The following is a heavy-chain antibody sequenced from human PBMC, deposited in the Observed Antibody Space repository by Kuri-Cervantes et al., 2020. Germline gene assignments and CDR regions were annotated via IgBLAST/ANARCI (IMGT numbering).Heavy chain of an antibody. V-gene: IGHV1-8*02. D-gene: IGHD3-22*01. J-gene: IGHJ3*02. CDR1: GYTFTNYD. CDR3: ARDQGLGAFDI. Sequence: ASVKVSCKASGYTFTNYDISWVRQATGQGLEWMGWMNPNNGNTGYAQKFQGRVTMTRNTSISTAYMEVSSLRSEDTAVYYCARDQGLGAFDIWGQGTMVTVSS. CDR2: MNPNNGNT.